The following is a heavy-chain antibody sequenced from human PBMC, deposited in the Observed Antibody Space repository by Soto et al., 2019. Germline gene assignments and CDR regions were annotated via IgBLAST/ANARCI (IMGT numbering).Heavy chain of an antibody. CDR1: GFTFSSDA. CDR2: ISGSGGST. D-gene: IGHD6-19*01. J-gene: IGHJ6*02. Sequence: GGALRLCCAASGFTFSSDAMSWVRQAPGKGLEWVSAISGSGGSTYYADSVKGRFTISRDNSKNTLYLQMNSLRAEDTAVYYCAKDPEYSRGWSYYYYGMDVWGQGTTVTVSS. V-gene: IGHV3-23*01. CDR3: AKDPEYSRGWSYYYYGMDV.